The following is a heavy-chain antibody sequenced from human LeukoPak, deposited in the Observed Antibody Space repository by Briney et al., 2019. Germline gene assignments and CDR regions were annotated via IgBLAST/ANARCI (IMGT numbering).Heavy chain of an antibody. CDR3: ARGGKDSSGWYGVDY. V-gene: IGHV3-33*01. CDR1: GFTFSSYG. D-gene: IGHD6-19*01. J-gene: IGHJ4*02. Sequence: GRSLRLSCAASGFTFSSYGMHRLRQAPGKELEGVVVIWYDGSNKYYADSVKGRFTISRDNSTNTLYLQMNSLRAEDTAVYYCARGGKDSSGWYGVDYWGQGTLVTVSS. CDR2: IWYDGSNK.